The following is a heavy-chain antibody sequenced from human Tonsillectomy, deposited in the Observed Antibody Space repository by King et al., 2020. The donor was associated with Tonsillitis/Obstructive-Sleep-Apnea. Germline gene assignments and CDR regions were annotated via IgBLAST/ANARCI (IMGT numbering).Heavy chain of an antibody. CDR2: ISYSGSP. V-gene: IGHV4-59*01. CDR3: ARNGPIFGVVTALYYFDF. CDR1: GGSITSYY. J-gene: IGHJ4*02. Sequence: QLQESGPGLVKPSETLSLTCTVSGGSITSYYWSWIRQPPGRGLEWIGYISYSGSPYYNPPLKGRVTISVATSKNQFSLKLSSVTAADTAVYSCARNGPIFGVVTALYYFDFWGQGTLVTVSS. D-gene: IGHD3-3*01.